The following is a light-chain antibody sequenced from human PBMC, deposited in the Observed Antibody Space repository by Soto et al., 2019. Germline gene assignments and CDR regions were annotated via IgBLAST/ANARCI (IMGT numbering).Light chain of an antibody. CDR1: SSAVGGYNY. CDR3: SSYTSSSTLV. Sequence: QSALPQPASVSGSPGQSITISCTGTSSAVGGYNYVSWYQQHPGKAPKLMIYDVSNRPSGVSNRFSGSKSGNTASLTISGLQAEDEADYCCSSYTSSSTLVFGGGTKVTVL. J-gene: IGLJ2*01. CDR2: DVS. V-gene: IGLV2-14*01.